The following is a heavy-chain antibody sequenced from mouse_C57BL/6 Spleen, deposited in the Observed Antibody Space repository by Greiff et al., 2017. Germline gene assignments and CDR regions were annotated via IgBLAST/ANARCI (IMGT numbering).Heavy chain of an antibody. CDR3: ARFGNYGGYAMDY. V-gene: IGHV1-55*01. D-gene: IGHD2-1*01. J-gene: IGHJ4*01. Sequence: QVQLQQPGAELVKPGASVKMSCKASGYTFTSYWITWVKQRPGQGLEWIGDIYPGSGSTNYNEKFKSKATLTVDTSSSTAYMQLSSLTSEDSAVYYCARFGNYGGYAMDYWGQGTSVTVSS. CDR2: IYPGSGST. CDR1: GYTFTSYW.